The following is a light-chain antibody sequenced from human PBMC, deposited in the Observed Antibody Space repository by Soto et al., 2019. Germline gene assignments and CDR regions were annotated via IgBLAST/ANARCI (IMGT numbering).Light chain of an antibody. J-gene: IGLJ3*02. Sequence: QSVLTQPPSVSGAPGQMVTISCTGSSSNIGAVYDVHWYQQLPGTAPKLLIYGNSNRPSGVPDRFSGSKSGTSASLAITGLQSEDEADYYCQSYDSSLSGSVFCGGTKVTVL. V-gene: IGLV1-40*01. CDR2: GNS. CDR3: QSYDSSLSGSV. CDR1: SSNIGAVYD.